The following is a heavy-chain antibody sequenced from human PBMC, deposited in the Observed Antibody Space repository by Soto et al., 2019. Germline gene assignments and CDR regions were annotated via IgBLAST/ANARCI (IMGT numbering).Heavy chain of an antibody. Sequence: EVHLVETGGGLIQPGGSLRLSCAASWFTVSSNYMSWVLQVPWKGLEWVSVIYSGGSTYYADSVRGRFTISRDNSKTTLYLQMKSLRAEDTAVYYCARDPPATRNGMDVWGQGTTVTVSS. CDR2: IYSGGST. J-gene: IGHJ6*02. CDR3: ARDPPATRNGMDV. CDR1: WFTVSSNY. V-gene: IGHV3-53*02.